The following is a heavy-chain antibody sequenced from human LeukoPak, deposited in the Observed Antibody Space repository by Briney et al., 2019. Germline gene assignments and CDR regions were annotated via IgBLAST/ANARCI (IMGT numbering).Heavy chain of an antibody. CDR1: GFTFSSYA. Sequence: GGSLRLSCAASGFTFSSYAMSWVRQAPGKGLEWVSTISGSGDSTYYADSVKGRFTISRDNSKNTLYLQISSLRAEDTAVYYCAKIWFGELSHFDYWGQGALVTVSS. J-gene: IGHJ4*02. CDR3: AKIWFGELSHFDY. V-gene: IGHV3-23*01. CDR2: ISGSGDST. D-gene: IGHD3-10*01.